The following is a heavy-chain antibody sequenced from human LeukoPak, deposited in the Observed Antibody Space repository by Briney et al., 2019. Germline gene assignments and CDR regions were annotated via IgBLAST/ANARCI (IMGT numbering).Heavy chain of an antibody. CDR2: IYSSGST. D-gene: IGHD3-10*01. J-gene: IGHJ6*03. CDR1: GYSISSGYY. CDR3: ARVFDSGSQAYFYYMDV. V-gene: IGHV4-38-2*02. Sequence: SETLSLTCTVSGYSISSGYYWGWIRQPPGKGLEWIGSIYSSGSTNYNPSLKSRVTMSVDTSKNQFSLKVSSVTAADTAVYYCARVFDSGSQAYFYYMDVWGKGTTVIISS.